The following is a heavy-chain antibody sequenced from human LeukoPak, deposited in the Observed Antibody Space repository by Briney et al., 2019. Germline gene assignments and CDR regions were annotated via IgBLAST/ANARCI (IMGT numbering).Heavy chain of an antibody. J-gene: IGHJ4*02. V-gene: IGHV4-59*01. CDR3: ARDRGDGYQSEYDY. Sequence: SETLSLTCTVSGGSISNYFWTWIRQPPGKGLEWIGYIFYNGSTNYNPSLKSRVTISIDTSKNQFSLKLSSVTAADTAVYYCARDRGDGYQSEYDYWGQGTLVTVSS. CDR1: GGSISNYF. D-gene: IGHD5-24*01. CDR2: IFYNGST.